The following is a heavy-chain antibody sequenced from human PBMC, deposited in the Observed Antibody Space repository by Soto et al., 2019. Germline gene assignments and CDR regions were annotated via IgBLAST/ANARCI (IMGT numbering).Heavy chain of an antibody. Sequence: SETLSLTCTVSGVSITSTNWWTWVRQPPGKGLEWIGEIHHSGSPNYNPSLKSRVIISIDKSKNQFSLRLTSVTAADTAMHYCARVTFGGGIVPFDFWGQGTLVTVSS. D-gene: IGHD3-16*02. CDR3: ARVTFGGGIVPFDF. J-gene: IGHJ4*02. V-gene: IGHV4-4*02. CDR1: GVSITSTNW. CDR2: IHHSGSP.